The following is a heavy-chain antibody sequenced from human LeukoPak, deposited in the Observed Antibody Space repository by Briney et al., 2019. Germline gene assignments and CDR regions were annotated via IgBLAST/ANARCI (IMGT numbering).Heavy chain of an antibody. D-gene: IGHD3-22*01. Sequence: ASVKVSCKASGYTFTSYYMHWVRQAPGQGLEWMGIINPSGGSTSHAQKFQGRVTMTRDTSTSTVYMELSSLRSEDTAVYYCARDSRRTYDSSGYYHPTAPPLRYWGQGTLVTVSS. V-gene: IGHV1-46*01. CDR3: ARDSRRTYDSSGYYHPTAPPLRY. J-gene: IGHJ4*02. CDR2: INPSGGST. CDR1: GYTFTSYY.